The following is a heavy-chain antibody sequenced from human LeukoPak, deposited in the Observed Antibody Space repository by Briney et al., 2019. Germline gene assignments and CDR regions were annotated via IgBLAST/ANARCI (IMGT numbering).Heavy chain of an antibody. V-gene: IGHV2-5*01. J-gene: IGHJ4*02. CDR1: GFSLSTSEVG. CDR3: ARIRAVGTTMFYFDF. CDR2: IFWNDDK. Sequence: SGPTLVNPTQTLTLTCTFSGFSLSTSEVGVGWIRQPPGKALEWLALIFWNDDKRYSPSLKSRLTITKDTSKNQVVLTMTNMDPVDTATYYCARIRAVGTTMFYFDFWGQGTLVTVSS. D-gene: IGHD1-26*01.